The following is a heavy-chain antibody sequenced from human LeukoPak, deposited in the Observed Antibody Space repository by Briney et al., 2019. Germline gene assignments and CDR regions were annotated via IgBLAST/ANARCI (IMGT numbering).Heavy chain of an antibody. D-gene: IGHD3-3*01. CDR3: ARAHYDFWSGYWGYYYHYGMDV. CDR1: GYTFTSYY. V-gene: IGHV1-46*01. CDR2: ISPSGGST. J-gene: IGHJ6*02. Sequence: ASVKVSCKASGYTFTSYYMHWVRQAPGQGLEWMGIISPSGGSTTYAQKFQGRVTMTRDTSTSTVYMQLSSLRSEDTAVYYCARAHYDFWSGYWGYYYHYGMDVRGQGTTVTVSS.